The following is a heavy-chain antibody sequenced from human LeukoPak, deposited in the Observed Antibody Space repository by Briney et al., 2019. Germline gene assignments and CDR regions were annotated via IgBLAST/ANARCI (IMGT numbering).Heavy chain of an antibody. D-gene: IGHD2-15*01. Sequence: GESLKISCKGSGYSFTSYWIGWVRQMPGKGLEWMGIIYPGDSDTRYSPSFQGQVTISADTSISTAYLQWSSLKASDTAMYYCARHVYCSGGSCYPGDYWGQGTLVTVSS. J-gene: IGHJ4*02. V-gene: IGHV5-51*01. CDR1: GYSFTSYW. CDR3: ARHVYCSGGSCYPGDY. CDR2: IYPGDSDT.